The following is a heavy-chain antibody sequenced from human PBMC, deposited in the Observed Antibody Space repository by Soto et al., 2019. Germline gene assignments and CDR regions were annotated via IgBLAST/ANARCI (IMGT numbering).Heavy chain of an antibody. CDR3: ARDSYGDYGAFDI. J-gene: IGHJ3*02. CDR1: GGTFSSYA. D-gene: IGHD4-17*01. V-gene: IGHV1-69*13. CDR2: IIPIFGTA. Sequence: SVKVSCKASGGTFSSYAISWVRQAPGQGLEWMGGIIPIFGTANYAQKFQGRVTITADESTSTAYMELSSLRSEDTAVYYCARDSYGDYGAFDIWGQGTMVTVSS.